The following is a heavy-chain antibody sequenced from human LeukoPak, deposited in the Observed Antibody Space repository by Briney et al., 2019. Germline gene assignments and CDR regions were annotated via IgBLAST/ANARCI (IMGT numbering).Heavy chain of an antibody. CDR2: ISWDGGST. J-gene: IGHJ6*03. CDR3: AKDYDSSGLYYYMDV. Sequence: GGSLRLSCAASGFTFDDYAMHWVRQAPGKGLEWVSLISWDGGSTYYADSVKGRFTISRDNSKNSLYLQMNSLRAEDTALYYCAKDYDSSGLYYYMDVWGKGTTVTVSS. V-gene: IGHV3-43D*03. CDR1: GFTFDDYA. D-gene: IGHD3-22*01.